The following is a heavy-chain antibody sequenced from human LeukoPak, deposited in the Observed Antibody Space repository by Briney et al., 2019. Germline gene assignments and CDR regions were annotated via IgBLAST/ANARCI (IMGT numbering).Heavy chain of an antibody. CDR1: GFTFSTYW. Sequence: GGSLRLSCAASGFTFSTYWMSWVRQGAGKGLEWVANIKQDGSEKYYVDSVKGRFTISRDNAKNSLYLQKNSLRAEDTAVYYCVRDGGVAVAGTADYWGQGTLVTVSS. J-gene: IGHJ4*02. CDR2: IKQDGSEK. CDR3: VRDGGVAVAGTADY. V-gene: IGHV3-7*01. D-gene: IGHD6-19*01.